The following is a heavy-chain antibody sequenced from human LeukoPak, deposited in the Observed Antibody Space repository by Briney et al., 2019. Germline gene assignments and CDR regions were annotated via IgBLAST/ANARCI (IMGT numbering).Heavy chain of an antibody. CDR3: ARYSGNYRAFDI. Sequence: PGGSLRLSCAASGFTFSSYWMSWVRQAPGKGLEWLANIKQDGSEKYYVDSVKGRFTISRDNPKNSLYLQTNSLRAEDTAVYYCARYSGNYRAFDIWGQGTMVTVSS. J-gene: IGHJ3*02. V-gene: IGHV3-7*05. CDR2: IKQDGSEK. CDR1: GFTFSSYW. D-gene: IGHD1-26*01.